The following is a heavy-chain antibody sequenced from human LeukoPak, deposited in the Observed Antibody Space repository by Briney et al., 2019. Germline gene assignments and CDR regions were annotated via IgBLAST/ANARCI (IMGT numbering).Heavy chain of an antibody. CDR3: ARGSSSGWFDP. V-gene: IGHV3-66*02. D-gene: IGHD6-13*01. Sequence: PGGSLRLSCAASGFTVSSNYMSWVRQAPGKGLEWVSVIYSGGSTYYADSVKGRFTISRDNSKNTLYLQMGSLRAEDTAVYYCARGSSSGWFDPWGQGTLVTVSS. CDR2: IYSGGST. CDR1: GFTVSSNY. J-gene: IGHJ5*02.